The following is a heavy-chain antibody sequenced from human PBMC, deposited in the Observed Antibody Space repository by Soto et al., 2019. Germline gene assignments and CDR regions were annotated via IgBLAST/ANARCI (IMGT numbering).Heavy chain of an antibody. CDR2: ISYDGSNK. CDR3: APGAAADY. D-gene: IGHD6-13*01. V-gene: IGHV3-30*03. J-gene: IGHJ4*02. Sequence: GGSLRLSCAASGFTFSSYGMHWVRQAPGKGLEWVAVISYDGSNKYYADSVKGRFTISRDNSKHTLYLQMNSLRAEDTAVYYCAPGAAADYWGQGTLVTVSS. CDR1: GFTFSSYG.